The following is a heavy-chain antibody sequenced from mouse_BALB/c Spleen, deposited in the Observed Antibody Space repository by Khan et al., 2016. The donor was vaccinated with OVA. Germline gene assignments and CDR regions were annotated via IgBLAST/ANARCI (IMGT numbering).Heavy chain of an antibody. CDR2: IYPGSDNT. J-gene: IGHJ3*01. CDR1: GYTFTDYY. Sequence: QVQLQQSGAELARPGASVKLSCKASGYTFTDYYINWMRQRTGQGLEWIGEIYPGSDNTYYNEKFKGKATLTADKSSNTAYMQLSSLTSEDSAVYFCAREWAAWFPYWGQGTLVTVSA. CDR3: AREWAAWFPY. V-gene: IGHV1-77*01.